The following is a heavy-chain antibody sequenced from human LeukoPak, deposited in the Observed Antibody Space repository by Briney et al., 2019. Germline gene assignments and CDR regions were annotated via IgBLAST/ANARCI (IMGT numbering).Heavy chain of an antibody. D-gene: IGHD6-13*01. J-gene: IGHJ4*02. CDR2: ISSSGSTI. CDR1: GFTFSSYE. V-gene: IGHV3-48*03. CDR3: AREVTAAADY. Sequence: GGSLRLSCAASGFTFSSYEMNWVRQAPGKGLEWVSYISSSGSTIYYADSVKGRFTISRDNAKNSLYLRMNSLRAEDTAVYYCAREVTAAADYWGQGTLVTVSS.